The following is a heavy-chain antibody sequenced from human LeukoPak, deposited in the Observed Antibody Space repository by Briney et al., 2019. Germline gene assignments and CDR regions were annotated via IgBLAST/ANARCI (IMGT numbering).Heavy chain of an antibody. J-gene: IGHJ4*02. CDR2: IYYSGST. V-gene: IGHV4-30-4*08. Sequence: SWVRQPPGKGLEWIGYIYYSGSTYYNPSLKSRVTISVDTSKNQFSLKLSSVTAADTAVYYCARGRYYFDYWGQGTLVTVSS. CDR3: ARGRYYFDY.